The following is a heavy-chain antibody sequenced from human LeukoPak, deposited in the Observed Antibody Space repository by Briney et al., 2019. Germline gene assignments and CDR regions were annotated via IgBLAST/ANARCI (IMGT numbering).Heavy chain of an antibody. D-gene: IGHD1-26*01. CDR2: MNPNSGNT. CDR1: GYTFTSYD. V-gene: IGHV1-8*01. CDR3: ARAQGGSYLHQVGLFDY. J-gene: IGHJ4*02. Sequence: GASVKVSCKASGYTFTSYDINWVRQATGQGLEWMGWMNPNSGNTGYAQKFQGRVTMTRNTSISTAYMELSSLRSEDTAVYYCARAQGGSYLHQVGLFDYWGQGTLVTVSS.